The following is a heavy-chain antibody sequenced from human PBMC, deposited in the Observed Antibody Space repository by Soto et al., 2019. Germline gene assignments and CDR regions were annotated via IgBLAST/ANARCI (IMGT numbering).Heavy chain of an antibody. J-gene: IGHJ4*02. V-gene: IGHV4-39*01. CDR3: ARQVVDGTLTGAGSFDY. D-gene: IGHD3-10*01. CDR1: GGSISSSSYY. CDR2: FYYSGNT. Sequence: PSETLSLTCTVSGGSISSSSYYWVWIRQPPGKGLEWIGSFYYSGNTYYYTSLKSRVTISGDTSENQISLKLSSVTAADTAVYYCARQVVDGTLTGAGSFDYWGQGTLVTVS.